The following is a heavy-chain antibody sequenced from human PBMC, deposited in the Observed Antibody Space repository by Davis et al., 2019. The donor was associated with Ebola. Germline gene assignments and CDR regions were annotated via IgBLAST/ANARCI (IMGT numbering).Heavy chain of an antibody. V-gene: IGHV4-4*02. Sequence: MPGGSLRLSCAVSGGSISSSNWWSWVRQPPGKGLEWIGEIYHSGSTNYNPSLKSRVTISVDKSKNQFSLKLSSVTAADTAVYYCARGSSSSSGYYYYGMDVWGQGTTVTVSS. CDR1: GGSISSSNW. CDR2: IYHSGST. CDR3: ARGSSSSSGYYYYGMDV. D-gene: IGHD6-6*01. J-gene: IGHJ6*02.